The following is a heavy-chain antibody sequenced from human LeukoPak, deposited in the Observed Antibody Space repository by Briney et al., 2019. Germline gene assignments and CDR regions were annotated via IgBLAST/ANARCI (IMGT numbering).Heavy chain of an antibody. D-gene: IGHD3-10*01. Sequence: GGSLRLSCAASGFTFSSYAMHWVRQVPGKGLEWVSGINWDSSSITYVDSVKGRFTISRDNAKNSLYLQMHSLRLEDTALYYCAKDYGVRGVIVSYFDYWGQGTLVTVSS. CDR1: GFTFSSYA. CDR3: AKDYGVRGVIVSYFDY. V-gene: IGHV3-9*01. CDR2: INWDSSSI. J-gene: IGHJ4*02.